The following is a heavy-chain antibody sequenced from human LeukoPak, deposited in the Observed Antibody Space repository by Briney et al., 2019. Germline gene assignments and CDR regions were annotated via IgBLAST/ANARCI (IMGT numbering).Heavy chain of an antibody. D-gene: IGHD6-13*01. CDR2: IRYDGSNK. V-gene: IGHV3-30*02. Sequence: PGGSLRLSCAASGFTFSSYGMHWVRQAPGKGLEWVAFIRYDGSNKYYADSVKGRFTISRDNAKNSLYLQMNSLRAEDTAVYYCARDPYSSSSIWGQGTMVTVSS. CDR1: GFTFSSYG. J-gene: IGHJ3*02. CDR3: ARDPYSSSSI.